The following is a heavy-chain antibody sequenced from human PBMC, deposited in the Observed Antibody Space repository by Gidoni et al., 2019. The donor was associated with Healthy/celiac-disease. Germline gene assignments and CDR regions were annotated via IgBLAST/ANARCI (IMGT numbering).Heavy chain of an antibody. D-gene: IGHD4-17*01. CDR2: ISYDGSNK. CDR1: GSTFRSYA. Sequence: QVQLVESGGGVVQPGRSLRPSCAASGSTFRSYAMHWVRQAPGKGLEWVAVISYDGSNKYYADSVKGRFTISRDNSKNTLYLQMNSLRAEDTAVYYCARLEYGVDYYYGMDVWGQGTTVTVSS. V-gene: IGHV3-30*01. CDR3: ARLEYGVDYYYGMDV. J-gene: IGHJ6*02.